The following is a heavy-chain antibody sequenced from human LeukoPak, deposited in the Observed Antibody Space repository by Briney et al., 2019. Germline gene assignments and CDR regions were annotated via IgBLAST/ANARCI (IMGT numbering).Heavy chain of an antibody. CDR1: GGSISTSNYY. V-gene: IGHV3-23*01. Sequence: SSETLSLTCTVSGGSISTSNYYWGWIRQPPGKGLEWVLAISGSGGSTYYADSVKGRFTISRDISKNTLYLQMYSLRAEDTAVYYCAKEMGDYWGQGTLVTVSS. CDR3: AKEMGDY. D-gene: IGHD5-24*01. CDR2: ISGSGGST. J-gene: IGHJ4*02.